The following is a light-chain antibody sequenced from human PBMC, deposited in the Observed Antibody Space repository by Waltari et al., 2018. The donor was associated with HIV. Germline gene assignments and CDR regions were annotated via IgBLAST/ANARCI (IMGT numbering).Light chain of an antibody. CDR3: ISYTTSSTPYV. V-gene: IGLV2-14*01. CDR1: SSDVGGYNF. CDR2: EVS. Sequence: QSALTQPASVSGSPGQSITISCTGTSSDVGGYNFVSWYQQYPGKAPQLMIYEVSNRPSGVADRFSGSKSANTASLTISGLRAEDEADYYCISYTTSSTPYVLGTGTTVTVL. J-gene: IGLJ1*01.